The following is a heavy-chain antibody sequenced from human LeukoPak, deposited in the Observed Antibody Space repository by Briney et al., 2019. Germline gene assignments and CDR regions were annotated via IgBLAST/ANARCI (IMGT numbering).Heavy chain of an antibody. CDR1: GGSFSGYY. Sequence: SETLSLTCAVYGGSFSGYYWSWIRQPAGKGLEWIGRIYTSGSTNYNPSLKSRVTMSVDTSKNQFSLKLSSVTAADTAVYYCARVGIAAAGSWFDPWGQGTLVTVSS. CDR2: IYTSGST. J-gene: IGHJ5*02. CDR3: ARVGIAAAGSWFDP. V-gene: IGHV4-59*10. D-gene: IGHD6-13*01.